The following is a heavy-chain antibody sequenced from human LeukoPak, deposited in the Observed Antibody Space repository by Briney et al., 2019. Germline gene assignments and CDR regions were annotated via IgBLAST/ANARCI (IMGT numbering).Heavy chain of an antibody. CDR2: IDTSSSTM. J-gene: IGHJ3*01. V-gene: IGHV3-48*02. CDR1: AFTFSDYS. Sequence: GGSLRLSCAASAFTFSDYSVNWVRQAPGKGLEWISYIDTSSSTMYYADSVMGRFTISRDNAKESLYLQMNSLRDEDTAVYYCAREDDSWGPNNLDLWGQGTMVTVSS. CDR3: AREDDSWGPNNLDL. D-gene: IGHD7-27*01.